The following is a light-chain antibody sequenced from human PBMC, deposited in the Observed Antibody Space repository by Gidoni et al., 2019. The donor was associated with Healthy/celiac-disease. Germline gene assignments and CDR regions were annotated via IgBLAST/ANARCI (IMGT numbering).Light chain of an antibody. J-gene: IGKJ1*01. Sequence: EIVLTQSPGTLSLSPGERATLSCRASQSVSSSYLAWYQQKPGQAPRLLIYGASSRDTGFPDRFSGSGSGTDFTLTITRLEPEDFAVYYCQQNGSSPRTFGQGTKVEIK. V-gene: IGKV3-20*01. CDR3: QQNGSSPRT. CDR1: QSVSSSY. CDR2: GAS.